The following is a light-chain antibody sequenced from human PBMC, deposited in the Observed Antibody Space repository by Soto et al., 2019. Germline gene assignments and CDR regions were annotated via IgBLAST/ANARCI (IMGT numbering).Light chain of an antibody. Sequence: DIVMTQSPDSLAVSLGERATINCKSSQNVLYSSNNKNYLAWYQQKPGQPPKLLIYWASTRESGVPDRFSGSGSVTDFTLTISSLQAEEVALYYFQQYYTTPVTFGPGTKVDIK. CDR3: QQYYTTPVT. J-gene: IGKJ3*01. CDR1: QNVLYSSNNKNY. V-gene: IGKV4-1*01. CDR2: WAS.